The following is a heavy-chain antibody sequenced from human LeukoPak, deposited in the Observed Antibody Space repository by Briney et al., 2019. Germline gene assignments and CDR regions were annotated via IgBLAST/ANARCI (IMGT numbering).Heavy chain of an antibody. V-gene: IGHV4-39*07. Sequence: PSETLSLTCTVSGGSISSSSYYWGWIRQPPGKGLEWIGSIYYSGSTYYNPSLKSRVTISVDTSKNQFSLKLSSVTAADTAVYYCARAMGVINAYYYYGMDVWGQGTTVTVSS. J-gene: IGHJ6*02. D-gene: IGHD3-10*01. CDR2: IYYSGST. CDR1: GGSISSSSYY. CDR3: ARAMGVINAYYYYGMDV.